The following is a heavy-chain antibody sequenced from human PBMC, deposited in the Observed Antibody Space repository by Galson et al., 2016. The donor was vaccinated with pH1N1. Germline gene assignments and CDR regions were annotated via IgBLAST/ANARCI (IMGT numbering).Heavy chain of an antibody. Sequence: SVKVSCKASGYTFTFTGYFIHWVRQAPGQGLEFEWMGRINPYSGDTDFAQNFQDRVTMTRDTSIGTAHMEVSRLTSDDTAIYYCARDVAPPGHYAMDVWGQGTTVTVSS. CDR3: ARDVAPPGHYAMDV. CDR1: GYTFTFTGYF. CDR2: INPYSGDT. V-gene: IGHV1-2*06. J-gene: IGHJ6*02.